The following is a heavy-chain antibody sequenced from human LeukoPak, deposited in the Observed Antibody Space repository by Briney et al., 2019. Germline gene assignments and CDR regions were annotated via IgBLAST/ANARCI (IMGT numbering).Heavy chain of an antibody. CDR3: AKDGTYYYDSSGYSFDY. CDR2: IRYDGSNK. Sequence: GGSLRLSCAVSGFTFSSYGMHWVRQAPGKGLEWVAFIRYDGSNKYYADSVKGRFTISRDNSKNTLYLQMNSLRAEDTAVYYCAKDGTYYYDSSGYSFDYWGQGTLVTVSS. CDR1: GFTFSSYG. J-gene: IGHJ4*02. V-gene: IGHV3-30*02. D-gene: IGHD3-22*01.